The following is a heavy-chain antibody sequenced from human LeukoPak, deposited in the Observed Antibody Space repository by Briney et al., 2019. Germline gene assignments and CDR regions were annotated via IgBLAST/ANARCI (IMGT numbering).Heavy chain of an antibody. D-gene: IGHD1-26*01. CDR2: ISGTSSTI. CDR1: GFSFSSYS. CDR3: ATSGSYRFDY. J-gene: IGHJ4*02. Sequence: GGSLRLSCAASGFSFSSYSMNWVRQAPGKGLEWVSFISGTSSTIYYADSVKGRFTISRDNAQNSLYLQMNSLRGEDTDVYYCATSGSYRFDYWGQGTLVTVSS. V-gene: IGHV3-48*01.